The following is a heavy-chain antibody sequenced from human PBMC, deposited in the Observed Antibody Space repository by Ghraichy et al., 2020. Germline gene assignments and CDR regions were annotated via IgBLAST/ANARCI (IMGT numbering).Heavy chain of an antibody. J-gene: IGHJ4*02. Sequence: GGSLRLSCAASEFSVGDNYMTWVRQAAGKGLEWVSHLYGDGTTAYADSVKSRFAISRDNSKNMLFLHMNGLRVEDTAVYYCAGKQTGLDYWGQGILVTVSS. D-gene: IGHD6-13*01. CDR2: LYGDGTT. CDR1: EFSVGDNY. CDR3: AGKQTGLDY. V-gene: IGHV3-53*01.